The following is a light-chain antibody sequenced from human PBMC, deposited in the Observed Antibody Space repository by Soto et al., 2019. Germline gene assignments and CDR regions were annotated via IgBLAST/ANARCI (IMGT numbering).Light chain of an antibody. CDR1: SSDVGGYNS. J-gene: IGLJ2*01. CDR2: EVN. Sequence: QAVVTQPPSASGSPGQSVTISCTGTSSDVGGYNSVSWYQQHPGKAPKLMIYEVNKRPSGVPDRFSGSKSGNTASLTVSGLQFEDEADYYCSSYGGSNNLVFGGGTKLTVL. CDR3: SSYGGSNNLV. V-gene: IGLV2-8*01.